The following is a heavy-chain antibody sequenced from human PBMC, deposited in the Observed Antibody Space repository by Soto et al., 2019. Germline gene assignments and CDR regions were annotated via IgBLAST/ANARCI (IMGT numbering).Heavy chain of an antibody. CDR2: IYYSGST. CDR3: AVHTVSSSSEWFDP. D-gene: IGHD6-6*01. CDR1: GGSISSSSYY. V-gene: IGHV4-39*01. J-gene: IGHJ5*02. Sequence: SETLSLTCTVSGGSISSSSYYWGWIRQPPGKGLEWIGSIYYSGSTYYNPSLKSRVTISVDTSKNQFSLKLSSVTAADTAVYYCAVHTVSSSSEWFDPWGQGTLVTVSS.